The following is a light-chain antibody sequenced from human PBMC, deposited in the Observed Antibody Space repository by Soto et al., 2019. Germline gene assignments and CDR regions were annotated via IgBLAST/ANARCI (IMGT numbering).Light chain of an antibody. V-gene: IGLV4-69*01. J-gene: IGLJ2*01. CDR2: VNSDGSH. CDR1: SGHTTYA. Sequence: QPVLTQSPSASASLGASVTLTCTLSSGHTTYAIAWHQQQPEKGPRYLMKVNSDGSHNRGDGIPDRFSGSSSGAERYLTISSLPSEDEADYYCQTWATGVHVLFGGGTKLTVL. CDR3: QTWATGVHVL.